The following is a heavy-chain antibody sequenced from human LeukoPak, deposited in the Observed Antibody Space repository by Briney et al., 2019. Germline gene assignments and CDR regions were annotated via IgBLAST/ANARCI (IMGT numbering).Heavy chain of an antibody. CDR1: GFTFSDYY. D-gene: IGHD3-22*01. Sequence: GGSLRLSCAASGFTFSDYYMSWIRQAPGKGLEWVSYISSSGSTIYYADSVKGRFTISRDNAKNSLYLQMNSLRAEDTAAYYCARRSPGVNYYDNSGYYPYWGQGTLVTVSS. CDR2: ISSSGSTI. CDR3: ARRSPGVNYYDNSGYYPY. J-gene: IGHJ4*02. V-gene: IGHV3-11*01.